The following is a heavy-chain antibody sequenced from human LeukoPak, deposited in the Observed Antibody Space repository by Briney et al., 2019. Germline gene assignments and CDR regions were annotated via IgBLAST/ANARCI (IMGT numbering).Heavy chain of an antibody. Sequence: PSETLSLTCAVYGGSFSGYYWSWIRQPPGKGLEWIGEINHSGSTNYNPSLKSRVTISVDTSKNQFSLKLSSVTAAATAVYYCARGNSGYDLRGGYYYYYMDVWGKGTTVTVSS. J-gene: IGHJ6*03. D-gene: IGHD5-12*01. CDR3: ARGNSGYDLRGGYYYYYMDV. CDR2: INHSGST. V-gene: IGHV4-34*01. CDR1: GGSFSGYY.